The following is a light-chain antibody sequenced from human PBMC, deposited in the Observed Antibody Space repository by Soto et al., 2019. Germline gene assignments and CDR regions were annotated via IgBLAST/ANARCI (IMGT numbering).Light chain of an antibody. CDR3: QKSYSTPHT. J-gene: IGKJ5*01. CDR1: QSISSF. V-gene: IGKV1-39*01. CDR2: GAS. Sequence: DIQMTPSPSSLSASVLDIVNITFRASQSISSFLNWYQQKPGKAPKLLIYGASNLQSGVPSRFSGSGSGTDFTLTISSLQPEDFATYYCQKSYSTPHTFGQGTRLEIK.